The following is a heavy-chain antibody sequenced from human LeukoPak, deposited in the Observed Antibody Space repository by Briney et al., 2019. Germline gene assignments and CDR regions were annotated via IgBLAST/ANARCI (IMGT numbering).Heavy chain of an antibody. CDR2: IWYDGSNK. CDR1: GFTFSSYG. D-gene: IGHD5-12*01. V-gene: IGHV3-33*06. J-gene: IGHJ4*02. Sequence: GASLRLSCAASGFTFSSYGMNWVRQAPGKGLEWVAVIWYDGSNKYYADSVKGRFTISRDNSKNTLYLQMNSLRAEDTAVYYCAKEWKRWDIVANGFDYWGQGTLVTVSS. CDR3: AKEWKRWDIVANGFDY.